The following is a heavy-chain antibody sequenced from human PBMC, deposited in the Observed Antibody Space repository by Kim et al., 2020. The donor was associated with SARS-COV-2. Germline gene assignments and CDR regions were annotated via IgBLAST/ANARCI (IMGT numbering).Heavy chain of an antibody. CDR1: GFTFSSYA. D-gene: IGHD2-15*01. CDR3: AAIRLGVAWAGYDY. V-gene: IGHV3-23*03. CDR2: IYSGGSST. J-gene: IGHJ4*02. Sequence: GGSLRLSCAASGFTFSSYAMSWVRQAPGKGLEWVSVIYSGGSSTYYADSVKGRFTISRDNSKNTLYLQMNSLRAEDTAVYYCAAIRLGVAWAGYDYWGQGTLVTVSS.